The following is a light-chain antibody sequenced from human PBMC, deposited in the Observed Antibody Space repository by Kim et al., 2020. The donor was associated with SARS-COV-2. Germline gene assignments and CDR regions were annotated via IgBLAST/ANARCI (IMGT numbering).Light chain of an antibody. CDR1: SLRSYY. J-gene: IGLJ1*01. Sequence: ALGQIVRITCQGDSLRSYYASGYQQKPRQAPILVIFGNNNRPSGIPDRFSGSSSGNTASLTITGAQAEDEADYYCSSRDSTAHHVVFGTGTKVTVL. CDR3: SSRDSTAHHVV. CDR2: GNN. V-gene: IGLV3-19*01.